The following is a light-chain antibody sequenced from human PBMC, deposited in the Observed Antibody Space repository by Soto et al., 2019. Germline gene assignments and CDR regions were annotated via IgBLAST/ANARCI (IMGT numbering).Light chain of an antibody. V-gene: IGKV1-39*01. J-gene: IGKJ2*01. CDR3: QQSYSTPKT. CDR1: QSISSY. Sequence: DIPMTQSPSSLSASVGDRVSITCRASQSISSYLNWYQQKPGKATKLLIYAASSLQSGVPSRFSGSGSGTDFTLTISSLQPEDFATDYCQQSYSTPKTFGQGTKLEIK. CDR2: AAS.